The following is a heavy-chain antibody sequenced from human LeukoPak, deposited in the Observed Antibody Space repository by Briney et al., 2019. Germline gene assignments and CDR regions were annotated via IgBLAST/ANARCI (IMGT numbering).Heavy chain of an antibody. Sequence: SETLSLTCTVSGGSISSYYWSWIRQPPGKGLEWIGYIYYSGSTNYNPSLKSRVTISVDTSKNQFSLKLSSVTAADTAVYYCARGKTQRDGYKLRGPLLDYWGQGTLVTVSS. V-gene: IGHV4-59*01. CDR1: GGSISSYY. D-gene: IGHD5-24*01. CDR2: IYYSGST. CDR3: ARGKTQRDGYKLRGPLLDY. J-gene: IGHJ4*02.